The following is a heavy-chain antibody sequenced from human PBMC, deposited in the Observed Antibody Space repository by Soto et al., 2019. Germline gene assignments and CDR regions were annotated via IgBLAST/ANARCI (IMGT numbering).Heavy chain of an antibody. J-gene: IGHJ4*02. CDR3: ARGSQSIAARLGVY. V-gene: IGHV1-69*01. CDR2: IIPIFGTA. Sequence: QVQLVQSGAEVKKPGSSVKVSCKASGDTFSSYAISWVQQAPGQGLEWMGGIIPIFGTANYAQKFQGRVTITADESTSTAYMELSSLRSEDTAVYYCARGSQSIAARLGVYWGQGTLVTVSS. D-gene: IGHD6-6*01. CDR1: GDTFSSYA.